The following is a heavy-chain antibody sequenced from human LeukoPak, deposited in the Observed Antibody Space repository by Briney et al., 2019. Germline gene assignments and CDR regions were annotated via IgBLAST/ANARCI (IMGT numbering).Heavy chain of an antibody. CDR1: GFTFSDYA. CDR2: ISGSGGST. J-gene: IGHJ3*02. CDR3: ARDGYGSGSYDAFDI. V-gene: IGHV3-23*01. D-gene: IGHD3-10*01. Sequence: GGSLRLSCAVSGFTFSDYAMSWVRQAPGKGLEWVSTISGSGGSTYSADSVKGRFTISRDNSKNTLYLQMNSLRAEDTAVYYCARDGYGSGSYDAFDIWGQGTMVTVSS.